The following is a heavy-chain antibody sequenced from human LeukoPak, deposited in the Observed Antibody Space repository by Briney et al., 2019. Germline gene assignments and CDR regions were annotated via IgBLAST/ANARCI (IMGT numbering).Heavy chain of an antibody. V-gene: IGHV3-21*01. D-gene: IGHD3-10*01. CDR1: GFTFSSYS. CDR3: ARDLSRGQVTDY. CDR2: ISSSSYI. Sequence: KTGGSLRLSCAASGFTFSSYSMNWVRQAPGKGLEWVSSISSSSYIYYADSVKGRFTISRDNAKNSLYLQMNSLRAEDTAVYYCARDLSRGQVTDYWGQGTLVTVSS. J-gene: IGHJ4*02.